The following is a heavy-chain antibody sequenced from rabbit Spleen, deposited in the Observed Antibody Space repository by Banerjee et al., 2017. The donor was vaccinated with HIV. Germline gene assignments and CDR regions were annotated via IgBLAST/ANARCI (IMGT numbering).Heavy chain of an antibody. CDR2: IYTGNGKT. D-gene: IGHD8-1*01. J-gene: IGHJ6*01. CDR1: GFTFSSSDY. Sequence: QEQLVESGGGLVQPEGSLTLTCTASGFTFSSSDYMCWVRQAPGKGLEWIGCIYTGNGKTYYASWAKGRFTISKSSSTTVTLQMTSLTAADTATYFCARDAGTSFSTYGMDLWGQGTLVTVS. CDR3: ARDAGTSFSTYGMDL. V-gene: IGHV1S45*01.